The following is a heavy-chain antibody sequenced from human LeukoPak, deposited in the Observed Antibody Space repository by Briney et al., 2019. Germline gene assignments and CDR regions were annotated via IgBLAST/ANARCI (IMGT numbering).Heavy chain of an antibody. J-gene: IGHJ6*02. CDR1: GFTFSSYW. CDR2: ISGSGGST. Sequence: PGGSLRLSCAASGFTFSSYWMSWVRQAPGKGLEWVSAISGSGGSTYYADSVKGRFTISRDNSKNTLYLQMNSLRAEDTAVYYCAKDSQWLRLGNYYYYYGMDVWGQGTTVTVSS. D-gene: IGHD5-12*01. V-gene: IGHV3-23*01. CDR3: AKDSQWLRLGNYYYYYGMDV.